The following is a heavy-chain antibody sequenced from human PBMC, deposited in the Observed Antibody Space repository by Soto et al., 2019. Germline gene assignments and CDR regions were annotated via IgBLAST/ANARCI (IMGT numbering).Heavy chain of an antibody. J-gene: IGHJ6*02. CDR2: IYPGSSDT. CDR1: GYSFTSYW. D-gene: IGHD3-22*01. CDR3: ARTDSSGYYYNYYYGMDV. Sequence: ESLKISCKGSGYSFTSYWIGWVRQMPGKGLEGMGIIYPGSSDTRYSPSFQGQVTISADKSISTAYLQWSSLKASDTAMYYCARTDSSGYYYNYYYGMDVWGQGTTVTVSS. V-gene: IGHV5-51*01.